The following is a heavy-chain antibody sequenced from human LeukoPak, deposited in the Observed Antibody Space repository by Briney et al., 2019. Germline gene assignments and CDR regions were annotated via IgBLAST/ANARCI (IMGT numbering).Heavy chain of an antibody. CDR1: GGSISSYY. V-gene: IGHV4-4*07. D-gene: IGHD4-11*01. CDR2: IYASGIT. J-gene: IGHJ5*01. CDR3: ARYTAVPSAYKWFDS. Sequence: SETLSLTCTVSGGSISSYYWSWIRQSAGKGLEWIGRIYASGITTYSSSLKSRLTISVDTSQNQFSLKLSSVTAADTAVYYCARYTAVPSAYKWFDSWGQGILVTVSS.